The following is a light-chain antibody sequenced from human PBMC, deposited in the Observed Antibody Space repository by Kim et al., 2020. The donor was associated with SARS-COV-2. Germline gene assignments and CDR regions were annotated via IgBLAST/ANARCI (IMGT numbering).Light chain of an antibody. CDR1: QNVRRN. Sequence: ASVGDRVTITCRASQNVRRNLNWYQQKPGKAPKVLIYAVSSLKSGVPSRISGSGSGTGFTLTISSLQPEDIATYYCQQSYGAPYSFGQGTKVEIK. CDR3: QQSYGAPYS. J-gene: IGKJ2*01. V-gene: IGKV1-39*01. CDR2: AVS.